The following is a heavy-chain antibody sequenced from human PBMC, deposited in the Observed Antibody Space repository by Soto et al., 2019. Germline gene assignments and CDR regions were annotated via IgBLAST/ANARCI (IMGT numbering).Heavy chain of an antibody. CDR2: IYPGDSDT. V-gene: IGHV5-51*01. J-gene: IGHJ6*02. Sequence: GESLKISCKGSGYSFTSYWIGWVRQMPGKGLEWMGIIYPGDSDTRYSPSFQGQVTISADKSISTAYLQWSSLKASDTAMYYCARQGYSSRSAVGGMDVWGQGTTVTVSS. CDR3: ARQGYSSRSAVGGMDV. D-gene: IGHD6-13*01. CDR1: GYSFTSYW.